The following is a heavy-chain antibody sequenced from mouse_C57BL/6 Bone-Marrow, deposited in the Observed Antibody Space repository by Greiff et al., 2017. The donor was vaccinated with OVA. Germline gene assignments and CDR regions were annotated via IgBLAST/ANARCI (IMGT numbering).Heavy chain of an antibody. CDR3: ARLLFITTVAAWFAY. D-gene: IGHD1-1*01. V-gene: IGHV5-9*01. Sequence: EVQLVESGGGLVKPGGSLKLSCAASGFTFSSYTMSWVRQTPEKRLEWVATISGGGGNTYYPDSVKGRFTISRDNAKNTLYLQMSSLRSEDTALYYGARLLFITTVAAWFAYWGQGTLVTVSA. J-gene: IGHJ3*01. CDR1: GFTFSSYT. CDR2: ISGGGGNT.